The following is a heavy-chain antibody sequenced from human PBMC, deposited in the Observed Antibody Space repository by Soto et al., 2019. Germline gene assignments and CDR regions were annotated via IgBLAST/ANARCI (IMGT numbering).Heavy chain of an antibody. Sequence: ASVKVSCKASGYTFTSYAMHWLRQAPGQRLEWMGWINAGNGNTKYSQKFQGRVTITRDTSASTAYMELSSLRSEDTAVYYGARALIWLRAFDIWGQGTMVTVSS. D-gene: IGHD5-18*01. CDR3: ARALIWLRAFDI. J-gene: IGHJ3*02. CDR1: GYTFTSYA. V-gene: IGHV1-3*01. CDR2: INAGNGNT.